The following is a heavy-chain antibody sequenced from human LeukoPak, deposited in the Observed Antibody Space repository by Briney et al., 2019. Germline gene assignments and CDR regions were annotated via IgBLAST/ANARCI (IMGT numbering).Heavy chain of an antibody. D-gene: IGHD3-22*01. CDR2: ISGSGGGT. CDR3: ARCYDSSGVTLSGYFDS. J-gene: IGHJ4*02. V-gene: IGHV3-23*01. CDR1: GFTFSSYV. Sequence: AGGSLRLSCAASGFTFSSYVTSWVRQAPGKGLEWVSAISGSGGGTYYADSVKGRFTISRDNSKNTLSLQMNSLRAEDTAVYYCARCYDSSGVTLSGYFDSWGQGTLVSVSS.